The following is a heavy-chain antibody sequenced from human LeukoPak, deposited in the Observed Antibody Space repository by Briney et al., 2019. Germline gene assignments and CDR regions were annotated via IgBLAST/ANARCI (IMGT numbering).Heavy chain of an antibody. CDR3: ATGDSSGWTWYNWFDP. V-gene: IGHV1-24*01. CDR2: FDPEDGET. CDR1: GYTLTELS. D-gene: IGHD6-19*01. Sequence: ASVKVSCKVSGYTLTELSMHWVRQAPGKGLEWMGGFDPEDGETIYAQKFQGRVTMTEDTSTDTAYMELSSLRSEDTAVYYCATGDSSGWTWYNWFDPWGQGTLVTVSS. J-gene: IGHJ5*02.